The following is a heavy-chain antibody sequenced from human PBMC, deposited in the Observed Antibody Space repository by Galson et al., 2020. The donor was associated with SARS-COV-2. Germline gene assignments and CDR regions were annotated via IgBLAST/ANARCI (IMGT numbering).Heavy chain of an antibody. V-gene: IGHV3-23*01. CDR1: GLTFSNYA. J-gene: IGHJ4*01. CDR3: ANRNEYDNGNYYLYYFDY. Sequence: GGSLRLSCAASGLTFSNYAMSWVRQAPGKGLEWVSGISGSGRTTYYADSVKGRFTISRDNSMNTLYLQINTLRAEDTAVHYCANRNEYDNGNYYLYYFDYWGQGTLVTVSS. D-gene: IGHD3-10*01. CDR2: ISGSGRTT.